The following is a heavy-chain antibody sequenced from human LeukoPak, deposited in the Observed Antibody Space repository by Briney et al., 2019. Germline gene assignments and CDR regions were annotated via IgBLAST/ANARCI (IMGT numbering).Heavy chain of an antibody. V-gene: IGHV3-49*03. D-gene: IGHD2-8*01. CDR3: SRISRSALGVYYYYMDV. Sequence: LSLTCTVSGGSISTYYWNWIRQPPGKGLEWVSFIRPKAFDETTEYAASVKGRFSISRDDSKSITYLQMNSLETEDTAVYYCSRISRSALGVYYYYMDVWGKGTAVTVSS. CDR1: GGSISTYY. J-gene: IGHJ6*03. CDR2: IRPKAFDETT.